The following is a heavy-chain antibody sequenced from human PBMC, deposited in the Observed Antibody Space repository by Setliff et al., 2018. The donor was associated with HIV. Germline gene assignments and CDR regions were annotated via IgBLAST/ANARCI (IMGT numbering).Heavy chain of an antibody. CDR1: GYTFTTYA. D-gene: IGHD6-13*01. J-gene: IGHJ5*02. CDR3: ARGVGSSWFEN. CDR2: INAGNGDT. V-gene: IGHV1-3*03. Sequence: ASVKVSCKASGYTFTTYAIHWVRQAPGQRLEWMGWINAGNGDTKYSQESQGRVTFTRDTSATTAYMELSSLISEDTAVYYCARGVGSSWFENWGQGTLVTVSS.